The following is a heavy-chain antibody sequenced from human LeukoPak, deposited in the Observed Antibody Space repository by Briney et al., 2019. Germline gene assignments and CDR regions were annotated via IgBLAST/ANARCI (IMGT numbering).Heavy chain of an antibody. CDR3: ASFSGYDQIFVY. CDR2: IYYSGST. CDR1: GGSISSYY. V-gene: IGHV4-59*08. Sequence: SETLSLTCTVSGGSISSYYWSWIRQPPGKGLEWIGYIYYSGSTNYNPSLKSRVTISVDTSKNQFSLKLNSVTDADTAVYYCASFSGYDQIFVYWGQGTLVTVSS. J-gene: IGHJ4*02. D-gene: IGHD3-22*01.